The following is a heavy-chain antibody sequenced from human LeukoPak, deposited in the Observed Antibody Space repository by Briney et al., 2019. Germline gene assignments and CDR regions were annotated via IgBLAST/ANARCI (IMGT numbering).Heavy chain of an antibody. J-gene: IGHJ4*02. CDR3: AREVRSYNWYWDY. Sequence: GGSLRLSCATSGFTFSNYGMKWVRQAPGKGLEWVSYISSSSGITKYYADSVKGRFTISRDNAKNSLYLQMNSLRDEDTAVCYCAREVRSYNWYWDYWGQGTLVTVSS. CDR2: ISSSSGITK. V-gene: IGHV3-48*02. CDR1: GFTFSNYG. D-gene: IGHD1-1*01.